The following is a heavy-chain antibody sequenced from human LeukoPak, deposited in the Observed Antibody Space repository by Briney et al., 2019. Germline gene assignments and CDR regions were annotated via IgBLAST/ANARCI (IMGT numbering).Heavy chain of an antibody. CDR3: AKDKEYMVGSLFDY. Sequence: GRSLRLSCAASGFTFDDYAMHWVRQAPGKGLEWVSGISWNSGSIGYADSVKGRFTISRDNAKNSLYLQMNSLRAEDTALYYCAKDKEYMVGSLFDYWGQGTLVTVSS. CDR1: GFTFDDYA. D-gene: IGHD3-10*01. V-gene: IGHV3-9*01. J-gene: IGHJ4*02. CDR2: ISWNSGSI.